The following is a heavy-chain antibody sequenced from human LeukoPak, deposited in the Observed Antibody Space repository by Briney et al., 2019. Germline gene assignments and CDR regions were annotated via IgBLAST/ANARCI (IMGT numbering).Heavy chain of an antibody. V-gene: IGHV3-11*06. CDR1: GFTFSDYY. CDR2: ISSSSSYT. Sequence: GGSLRLSCAASGFTFSDYYMSWIRQAPGKGLEWVSYISSSSSYTNYADSVKGRFTISRDNAKNSLYLQMNGLRAEDTAVYYCARAFNYYYYGMDVWGKGTTVTVSS. J-gene: IGHJ6*04. CDR3: ARAFNYYYYGMDV.